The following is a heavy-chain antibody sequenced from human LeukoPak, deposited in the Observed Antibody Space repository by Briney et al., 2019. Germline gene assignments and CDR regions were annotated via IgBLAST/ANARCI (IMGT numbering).Heavy chain of an antibody. CDR2: IYYSGST. CDR1: GGSISSHY. Sequence: SETLSLTCTVSGGSISSHYWSWIRQPPGKGLEWIGYIYYSGSTNYNPSLKSRVTISVDTSKNQFSLKLSSVTAADTAVYYCARADGSYYVYFDYWGQGTLVTVSS. J-gene: IGHJ4*02. V-gene: IGHV4-59*11. D-gene: IGHD1-26*01. CDR3: ARADGSYYVYFDY.